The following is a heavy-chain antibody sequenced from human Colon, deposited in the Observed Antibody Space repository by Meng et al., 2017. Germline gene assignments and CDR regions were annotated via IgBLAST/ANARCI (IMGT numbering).Heavy chain of an antibody. CDR1: GGSFSDYY. Sequence: QVQLQQWGAGLLKPSETLSLTCAVSGGSFSDYYWSWIRQSPGKGLEWIGEISHRGTTNYNPSLKGRVTISLDTSRNQFSLNLTSVTAADTAVYYCAAQRRSTSYPYYWGQGTLVTVSS. J-gene: IGHJ4*02. CDR3: AAQRRSTSYPYY. D-gene: IGHD3-16*01. CDR2: ISHRGTT. V-gene: IGHV4-34*01.